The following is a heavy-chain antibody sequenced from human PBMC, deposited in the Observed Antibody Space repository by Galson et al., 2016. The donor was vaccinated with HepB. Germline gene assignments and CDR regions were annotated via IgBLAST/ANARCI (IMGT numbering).Heavy chain of an antibody. CDR1: GLTFSSSG. D-gene: IGHD7-27*01. J-gene: IGHJ6*04. CDR2: ISSSSIII. CDR3: VKDEGGRIGGWGFYYYCAMDV. V-gene: IGHV3-48*04. Sequence: SLRLSCAASGLTFSSSGMNWVRQAPGKGLEWVSYISSSSIIIYYADSVKGRFTISRDSAKNSLYLQMNSLRAEDTALYYCVKDEGGRIGGWGFYYYCAMDVWGKGTTVTVSS.